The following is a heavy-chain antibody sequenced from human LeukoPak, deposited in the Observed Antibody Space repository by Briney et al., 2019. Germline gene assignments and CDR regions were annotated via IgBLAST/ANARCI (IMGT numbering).Heavy chain of an antibody. CDR3: ARSRGAGPGAYFDY. V-gene: IGHV3-23*05. CDR1: GFTFGTYA. J-gene: IGHJ4*02. Sequence: GGSLRLSCAASGFTFGTYAMSWVRQAPGKGLEWVSTIDNSGGYTNYADSVKGRFTISRDNAKNSLYLQMNSLRAEDTAVYYCARSRGAGPGAYFDYWGQGTLITVSS. CDR2: IDNSGGYT. D-gene: IGHD6-19*01.